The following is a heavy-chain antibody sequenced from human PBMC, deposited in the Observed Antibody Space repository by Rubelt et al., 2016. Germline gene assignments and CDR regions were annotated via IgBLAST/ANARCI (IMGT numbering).Heavy chain of an antibody. D-gene: IGHD2-15*01. CDR1: GGTFSSYA. CDR3: ASDYCSGGSCYLRTGY. J-gene: IGHJ4*02. Sequence: QVQLVQSVAEVKKPGSSVKVSCKASGGTFSSYAISWVRQAPGQGLEWMGWINPNSGGTNYAQKFKGRVTMTRDTSISTAYMELSRLRSDDTAVYYCASDYCSGGSCYLRTGYWGQGTLVTVSS. V-gene: IGHV1-2*02. CDR2: INPNSGGT.